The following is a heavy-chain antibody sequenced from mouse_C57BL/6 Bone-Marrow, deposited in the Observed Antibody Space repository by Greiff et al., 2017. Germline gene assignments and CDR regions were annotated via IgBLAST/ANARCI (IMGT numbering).Heavy chain of an antibody. CDR3: ARWGYYYGSSHWYFDV. D-gene: IGHD1-1*01. V-gene: IGHV1-81*01. J-gene: IGHJ1*03. CDR1: GYTFTSYG. Sequence: QVQLQHSGAELARPGASVKLSCKASGYTFTSYGISWVKQRTGQGLEWIGEIYPRSGNTYYNEKFKGKATLTADKSSSTAYMELRSLTSEDSAVYFCARWGYYYGSSHWYFDVWGTGTTVTVSS. CDR2: IYPRSGNT.